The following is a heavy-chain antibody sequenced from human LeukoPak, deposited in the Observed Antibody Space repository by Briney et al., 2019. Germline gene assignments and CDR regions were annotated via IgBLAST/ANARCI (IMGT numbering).Heavy chain of an antibody. J-gene: IGHJ4*02. CDR1: GGSFSGYY. V-gene: IGHV4-59*01. CDR3: ARVHSSGYQ. D-gene: IGHD3-22*01. CDR2: IYYSGST. Sequence: PSETLSLTCAVYGGSFSGYYWSWIRQPPGKGLEWIGYIYYSGSTNYNPSLKSRVTISVDTSKNQFSLKLSSVTAADTAVYYCARVHSSGYQWGQGTLVTVSS.